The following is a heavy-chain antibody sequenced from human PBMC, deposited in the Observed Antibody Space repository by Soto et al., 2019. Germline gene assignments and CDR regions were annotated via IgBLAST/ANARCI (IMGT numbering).Heavy chain of an antibody. J-gene: IGHJ6*03. CDR2: IYSGGST. Sequence: PGGSLRLSCAASGFTVSSNYMSWVRQAPGKGLEWVSVIYSGGSTYYADSVKGRFTVSRHNSKNTLYLQMNSLRAEDTAVYYCERAVSSGYGDYYYYYYMDVWGKGTTVTVSS. CDR1: GFTVSSNY. V-gene: IGHV3-53*04. CDR3: ERAVSSGYGDYYYYYYMDV. D-gene: IGHD5-12*01.